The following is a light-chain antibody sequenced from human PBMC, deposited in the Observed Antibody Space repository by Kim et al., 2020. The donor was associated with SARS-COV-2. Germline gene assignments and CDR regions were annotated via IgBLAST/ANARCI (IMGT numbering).Light chain of an antibody. CDR3: QQYHSVPFT. Sequence: SVCLGDRVTITCQASEDIRNYLSWYQLKPGRALKLLIHDASNLETGVTSRFSGSGSGTDFVFTINSLQPEDIATYYCQQYHSVPFTFGQGTKLEI. CDR2: DAS. J-gene: IGKJ2*01. V-gene: IGKV1-33*01. CDR1: EDIRNY.